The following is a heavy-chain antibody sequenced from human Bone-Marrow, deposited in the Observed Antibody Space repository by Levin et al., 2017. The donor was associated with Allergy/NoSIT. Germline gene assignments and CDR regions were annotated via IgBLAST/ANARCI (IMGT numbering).Heavy chain of an antibody. Sequence: GESLKISCAASGFTVSNNYVTWVRQAPGKGLEWVSLIYSVGSTYYADSVKARFTISRDNSKNTVYLQMNSLRAEDTAVYYCARDRGGERSGWYYWGQGTLVTVSS. CDR2: IYSVGST. J-gene: IGHJ4*02. CDR1: GFTVSNNY. D-gene: IGHD6-19*01. V-gene: IGHV3-66*01. CDR3: ARDRGGERSGWYY.